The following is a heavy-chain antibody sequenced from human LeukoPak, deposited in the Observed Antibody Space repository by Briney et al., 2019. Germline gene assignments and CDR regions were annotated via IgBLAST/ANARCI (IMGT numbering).Heavy chain of an antibody. Sequence: GGSLRLPCAASGFTFSSYAIHWVRQAPGKVLEWVAFIRYDGNNKYYADSVKGRFTISRDNSKNTLFLHMNSLRGEDTAVYYCARGGGYDTSGGYNWFDPWGQGTLVTVSS. J-gene: IGHJ5*02. CDR1: GFTFSSYA. D-gene: IGHD5-12*01. CDR3: ARGGGYDTSGGYNWFDP. V-gene: IGHV3-30*02. CDR2: IRYDGNNK.